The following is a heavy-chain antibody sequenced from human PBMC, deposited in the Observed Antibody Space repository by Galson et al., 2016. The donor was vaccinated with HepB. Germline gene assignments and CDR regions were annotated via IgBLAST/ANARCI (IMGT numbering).Heavy chain of an antibody. D-gene: IGHD3-22*01. J-gene: IGHJ3*01. CDR3: TRDRSSGYADNTFDF. CDR1: GYIFSFYR. V-gene: IGHV1-3*01. Sequence: SVKVSCKASGYIFSFYRLHWVRQAPGQGLEWMGWINAGNGNTKYSQKFQGRVTITRDESASTVYMDLSRLTSEDTAVYYCTRDRSSGYADNTFDFWGQGTTVTVSS. CDR2: INAGNGNT.